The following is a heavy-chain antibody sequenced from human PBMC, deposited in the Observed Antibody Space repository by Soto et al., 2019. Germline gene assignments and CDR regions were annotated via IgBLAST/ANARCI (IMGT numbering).Heavy chain of an antibody. CDR1: GGTFSSYA. Sequence: ASVKVSCKASGGTFSSYAISCVRQAPGQGLEWMGWISAYNGTTNYAQKLQGRVTMTTDTSTSTAYMELRSLRSDDTAVYYCARDGSGWYLGWFDPWGQGTLVTVSS. J-gene: IGHJ5*02. D-gene: IGHD6-19*01. V-gene: IGHV1-18*01. CDR3: ARDGSGWYLGWFDP. CDR2: ISAYNGTT.